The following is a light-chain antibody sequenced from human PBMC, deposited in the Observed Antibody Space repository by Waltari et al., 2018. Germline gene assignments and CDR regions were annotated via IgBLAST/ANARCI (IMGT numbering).Light chain of an antibody. V-gene: IGLV2-8*01. CDR1: STDVVAYTY. CDR3: ISYAGNNKYV. CDR2: EVT. Sequence: QSALTQPPSASGSPGQSATFSCTGTSTDVVAYTYVSWYQQYPDKPPKLMIYEVTKRPSGVPDRFSGSKSGNTASLTVAGLQAEDEADYYCISYAGNNKYVLGAGTKVTVL. J-gene: IGLJ1*01.